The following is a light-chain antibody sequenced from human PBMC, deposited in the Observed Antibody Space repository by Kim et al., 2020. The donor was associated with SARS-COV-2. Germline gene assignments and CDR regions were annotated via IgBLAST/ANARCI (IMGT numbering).Light chain of an antibody. CDR3: QQYGRLIT. CDR2: GAS. CDR1: QSFTRTY. Sequence: GGRCTLSTRAMQSFTRTYLASYLQKPGHAPKLPVHGASCMATRTPDRFSGSGSGTEFTLTISSLEPEDVAVYYCQQYGRLITCGRGTRLEI. V-gene: IGKV3-20*01. J-gene: IGKJ5*01.